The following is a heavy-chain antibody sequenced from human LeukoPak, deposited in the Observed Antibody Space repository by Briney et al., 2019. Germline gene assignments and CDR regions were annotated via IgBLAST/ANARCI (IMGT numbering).Heavy chain of an antibody. CDR1: GFTFSSYG. CDR2: IRYDGSNK. CDR3: ARSVVPAAPYYMDV. V-gene: IGHV3-30*02. Sequence: GGSLRLSCAASGFTFSSYGMHWVRQAPGKGLEWVAFIRYDGSNKYHADSVKGRFSISRDNSKNTLYLQMNSLRAEDTAVYYCARSVVPAAPYYMDVWGKGTTVTVSS. D-gene: IGHD2-2*01. J-gene: IGHJ6*03.